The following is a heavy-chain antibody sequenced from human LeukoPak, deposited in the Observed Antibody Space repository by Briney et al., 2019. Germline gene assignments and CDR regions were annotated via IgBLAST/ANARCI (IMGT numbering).Heavy chain of an antibody. CDR2: ISSNGGST. J-gene: IGHJ4*02. CDR3: ARGPLYDSSGYATIDY. D-gene: IGHD3-22*01. Sequence: GGSLRLSCAASGFTFSSYAMHWVRQAPGKGLEYVSAISSNGGSTYYANSVKGRFTISRDDSKNTLYLQMGSLRAEDMAVYYCARGPLYDSSGYATIDYWGQGTLVTVSS. V-gene: IGHV3-64*01. CDR1: GFTFSSYA.